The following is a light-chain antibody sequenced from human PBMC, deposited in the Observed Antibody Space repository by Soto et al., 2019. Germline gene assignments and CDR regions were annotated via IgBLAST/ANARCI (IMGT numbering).Light chain of an antibody. CDR3: QQYASSPYN. Sequence: EIVLTQSPGTLSLSPGEKVTLSCRASQSVSSSYFAWYQQKPGQSPRLLIYGASSRATGTPDRFSGSESGTGFTLTISRLEPEDFAVYYCQQYASSPYNFGQGTTLEIK. J-gene: IGKJ2*01. V-gene: IGKV3-20*01. CDR1: QSVSSSY. CDR2: GAS.